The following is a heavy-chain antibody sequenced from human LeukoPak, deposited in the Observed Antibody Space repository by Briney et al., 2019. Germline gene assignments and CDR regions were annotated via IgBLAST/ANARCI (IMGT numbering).Heavy chain of an antibody. Sequence: GGSLRLSCAASGFKFSNSWMHRVRQAPGKGLVWVSRINTDGSGTSYADSVKGRFAISRDNAKNMVFLQMNSLRVEDTAVYYCASLVYSNDSDDFWGQGTLVIVSS. D-gene: IGHD3-10*01. CDR2: INTDGSGT. V-gene: IGHV3-74*01. J-gene: IGHJ4*02. CDR1: GFKFSNSW. CDR3: ASLVYSNDSDDF.